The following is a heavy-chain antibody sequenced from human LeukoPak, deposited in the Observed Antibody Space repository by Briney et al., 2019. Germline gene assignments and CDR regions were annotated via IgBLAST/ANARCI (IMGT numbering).Heavy chain of an antibody. CDR2: INTNTGNP. J-gene: IGHJ3*02. Sequence: ASVKVSCKASGYTFTSYAMNWVRQAPGQGLEWMGWINTNTGNPTYAQGFTGRFVFSLDTSVSTAYLQISSQKAEDTAVYYCAAYQLPSPDAFDIWGQGTMVTVSS. CDR1: GYTFTSYA. D-gene: IGHD2-2*01. V-gene: IGHV7-4-1*02. CDR3: AAYQLPSPDAFDI.